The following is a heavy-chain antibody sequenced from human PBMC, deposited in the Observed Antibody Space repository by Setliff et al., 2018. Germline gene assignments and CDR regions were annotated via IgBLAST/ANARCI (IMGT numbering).Heavy chain of an antibody. Sequence: PGGSLRLSCAASGFTFSDYSMNWVRQAPGKGLEWVSSISSSSGYIYYADSVKGRFTISRDNARNSLYLQMNSLRAEDTAVYYCATSDYGDYFIADVWGKGTTVTVS. CDR3: ATSDYGDYFIADV. J-gene: IGHJ6*03. CDR2: ISSSSGYI. CDR1: GFTFSDYS. V-gene: IGHV3-21*01. D-gene: IGHD4-17*01.